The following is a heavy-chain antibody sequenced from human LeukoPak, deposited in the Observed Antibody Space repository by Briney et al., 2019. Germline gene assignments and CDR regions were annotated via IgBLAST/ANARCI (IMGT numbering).Heavy chain of an antibody. Sequence: ASVKVSCKASGYTFTGYYMHWVRQAPGQGLEWMGWINPNSGGTNYAQKLQGRVTMTRDTSISTAYMELSRLRSEDTDVYYCAKGYCSSTNCYAPHYYYYMDVWGKGTTVTVSS. D-gene: IGHD2-2*01. J-gene: IGHJ6*03. V-gene: IGHV1-2*02. CDR3: AKGYCSSTNCYAPHYYYYMDV. CDR2: INPNSGGT. CDR1: GYTFTGYY.